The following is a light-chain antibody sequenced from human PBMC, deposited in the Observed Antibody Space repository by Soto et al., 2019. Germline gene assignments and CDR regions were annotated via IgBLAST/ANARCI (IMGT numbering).Light chain of an antibody. CDR1: QTIGSW. J-gene: IGKJ1*01. CDR3: QHYNSYSEA. V-gene: IGKV1-5*03. Sequence: DIQMTQSPSTLSGSVGDRVTITCRASQTIGSWLAWYQQKPGKAPKLLIYKASTLKSGVPSRFSGSGSGTEFTLTISSLQPDDSATYYCQHYNSYSEAFRQGTKVELK. CDR2: KAS.